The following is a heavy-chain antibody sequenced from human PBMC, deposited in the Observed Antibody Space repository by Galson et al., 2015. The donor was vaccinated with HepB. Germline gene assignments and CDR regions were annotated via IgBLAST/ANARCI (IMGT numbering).Heavy chain of an antibody. D-gene: IGHD3-16*01. Sequence: SLRLSCAASGFTFSNFGMKWVRQAPGKGLEWLSYITGGSPTTYYADSVKGRFTISRDSAKSSLYLQMNSLRAEDTAVYYCARSYNYYYMDVWGEGTTVTVSS. CDR1: GFTFSNFG. V-gene: IGHV3-48*01. J-gene: IGHJ6*03. CDR3: ARSYNYYYMDV. CDR2: ITGGSPTT.